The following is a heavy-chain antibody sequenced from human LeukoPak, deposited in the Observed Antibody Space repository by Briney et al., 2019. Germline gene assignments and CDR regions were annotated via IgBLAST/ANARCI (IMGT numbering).Heavy chain of an antibody. CDR3: GRDPLGQMATSTCIAY. CDR1: GFTFSSYA. Sequence: PGRSLRLSCAASGFTFSSYAMHGVRQAPGKGLEGGAVISYDGSNKYYADSVKGRFTIPKDNSKNTLYLKMNSLRAEDTAVYYCGRDPLGQMATSTCIAYWGQGTLVTLHS. D-gene: IGHD5-24*01. CDR2: ISYDGSNK. J-gene: IGHJ4*02. V-gene: IGHV3-30*04.